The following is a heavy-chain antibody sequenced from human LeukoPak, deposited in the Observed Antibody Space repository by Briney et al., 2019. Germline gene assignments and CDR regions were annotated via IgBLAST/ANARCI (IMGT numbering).Heavy chain of an antibody. CDR1: GFTFSGHF. D-gene: IGHD1-26*01. CDR3: IKDRIGTWSFDH. J-gene: IGHJ4*02. V-gene: IGHV3-64D*06. Sequence: GGSLRLSCAASGFTFSGHFMHWVRQAPGKGLEYVSSISINGDKTYYAESVKGRFTISRDNSKNTLYLQLSSLRVEDTAVYYCIKDRIGTWSFDHWGQGTLLTVSS. CDR2: ISINGDKT.